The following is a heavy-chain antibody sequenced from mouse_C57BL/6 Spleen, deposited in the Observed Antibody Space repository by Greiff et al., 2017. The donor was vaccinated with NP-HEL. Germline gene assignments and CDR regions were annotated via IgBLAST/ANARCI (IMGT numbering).Heavy chain of an antibody. CDR2: IDPENGDT. Sequence: VQLQQSGAELVRPGASVKLSCTASGFNIKDDYMHWVKQRPEQGLEWIGWIDPENGDTEYASKFQGKAIITADTSSNTAYLQLSSLTSEDTAVYYCTTGGLRPMDYWGQGTSVTVSS. CDR3: TTGGLRPMDY. D-gene: IGHD2-4*01. V-gene: IGHV14-4*01. J-gene: IGHJ4*01. CDR1: GFNIKDDY.